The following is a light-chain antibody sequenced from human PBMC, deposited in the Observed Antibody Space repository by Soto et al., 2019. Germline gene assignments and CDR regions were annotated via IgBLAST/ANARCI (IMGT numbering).Light chain of an antibody. CDR1: QSVNSK. CDR2: GAS. J-gene: IGKJ1*01. V-gene: IGKV3-15*01. Sequence: EMVMKQSPDTLSVNPGKRATLSFRASQSVNSKFAWHQQKPGRAPRLLIYGASTRATGIPARFSGSGSGTEFTLTISSLQSEDFAVYYCQQYNNWWTFGQGTKVDIK. CDR3: QQYNNWWT.